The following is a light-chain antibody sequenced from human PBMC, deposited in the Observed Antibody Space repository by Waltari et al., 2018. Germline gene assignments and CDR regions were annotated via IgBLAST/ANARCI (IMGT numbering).Light chain of an antibody. CDR1: QSVSSTF. J-gene: IGKJ1*01. CDR3: QQYGRSTRT. CDR2: GAS. Sequence: EIVLTQTPGTLSLSPGERATLSCRASQSVSSTFLAWYQQKPGQAPRLVIYGASSRATGIPDRFSGSGSGTDFTLTISRLEPEDFAVYYCQQYGRSTRTFGQGTNVEIK. V-gene: IGKV3-20*01.